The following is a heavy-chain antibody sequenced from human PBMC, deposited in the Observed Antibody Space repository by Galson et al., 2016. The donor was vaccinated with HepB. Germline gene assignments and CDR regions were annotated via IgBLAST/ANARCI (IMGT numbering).Heavy chain of an antibody. CDR2: IYHSGNA. D-gene: IGHD6-13*01. J-gene: IGHJ4*02. V-gene: IGHV4-59*12. Sequence: LTCTVSGGSISSYYWGWIRQPPGKGLEWIGEIYHSGNANYNPSLKSRVTISVDKSKNQFSLKLSSVTAADTAVYYCARLTTMYSSSRFDYWGQGTLVTVST. CDR1: GGSISSYY. CDR3: ARLTTMYSSSRFDY.